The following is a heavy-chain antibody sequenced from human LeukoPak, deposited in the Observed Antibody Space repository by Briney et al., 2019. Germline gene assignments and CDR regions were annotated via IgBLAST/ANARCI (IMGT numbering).Heavy chain of an antibody. D-gene: IGHD1-1*01. V-gene: IGHV3-23*01. CDR2: VSGGGENT. Sequence: GGSLRLSCGASGFTFTSYAMSWIRQAPGKGLEWVSAVSGGGENTYYGDSVKGRFTISRDNSKNTLYLQMNSLRAEDTATYYCAKPRAMTTGVGRYFDLWGRGTLVTVSS. J-gene: IGHJ2*01. CDR3: AKPRAMTTGVGRYFDL. CDR1: GFTFTSYA.